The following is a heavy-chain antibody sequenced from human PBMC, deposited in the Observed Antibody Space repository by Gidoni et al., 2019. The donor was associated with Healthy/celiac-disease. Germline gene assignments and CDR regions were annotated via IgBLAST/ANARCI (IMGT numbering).Heavy chain of an antibody. V-gene: IGHV4-34*01. J-gene: IGHJ3*02. D-gene: IGHD3-22*01. CDR3: ARGLIYDSSALDAFDI. CDR1: GGSVSGYY. Sequence: QVPLQQWGAGLLKPSETLSLTCAVYGGSVSGYYWSWIRQPPGKGLEWIGEINHSGSTNYNPSLKSRVTISVDTSKNQFSLKLSSVTAADTAVYYCARGLIYDSSALDAFDIWGQGTMVTVSS. CDR2: INHSGST.